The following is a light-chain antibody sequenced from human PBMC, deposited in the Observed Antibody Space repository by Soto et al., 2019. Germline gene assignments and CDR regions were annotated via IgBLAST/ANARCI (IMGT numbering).Light chain of an antibody. CDR1: QSVSSN. CDR3: QQYNNWPLYT. V-gene: IGKV3-15*01. CDR2: GAS. Sequence: EIVMTQSPATLSVSPGERATLSCRASQSVSSNLAWYQQKPGQAPRLLIYGASTRATGIPARFSGSGSGTGFTLTISSLQSEDFAVYYCQQYNNWPLYTFGQGTKVDIK. J-gene: IGKJ2*01.